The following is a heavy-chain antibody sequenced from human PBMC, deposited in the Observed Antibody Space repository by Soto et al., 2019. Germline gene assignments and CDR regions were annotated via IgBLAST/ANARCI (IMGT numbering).Heavy chain of an antibody. V-gene: IGHV1-69*12. Sequence: QVQLVQSGAEVKKPGSSVKVSCKASGGTFSSYAISWVRQAPGQGLEWMGGIIPIFGTANYAQKFQGRVTITADESTSTAYMELSSLRSEDTAVYYCARGPRYDFWSGPWEWFDPWGQGTLVTVSS. CDR3: ARGPRYDFWSGPWEWFDP. CDR2: IIPIFGTA. D-gene: IGHD3-3*01. CDR1: GGTFSSYA. J-gene: IGHJ5*02.